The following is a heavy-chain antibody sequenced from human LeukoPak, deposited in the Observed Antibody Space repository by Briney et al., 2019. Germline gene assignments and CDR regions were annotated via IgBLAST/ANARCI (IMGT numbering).Heavy chain of an antibody. Sequence: GGSLRLSCAASGFTFSTYAMSWVRQAPGKGLAWVSFTTGNSGSIYYADSVRGRFTIYRDNSKNTLYLQMNSLRAEDTAIYYCAKGYDSSTWYNFDYWGQATLVTVSS. CDR1: GFTFSTYA. D-gene: IGHD6-13*01. CDR3: AKGYDSSTWYNFDY. V-gene: IGHV3-23*01. J-gene: IGHJ4*02. CDR2: TTGNSGSI.